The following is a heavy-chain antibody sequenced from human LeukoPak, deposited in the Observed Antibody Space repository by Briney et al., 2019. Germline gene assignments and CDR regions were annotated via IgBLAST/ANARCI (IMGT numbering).Heavy chain of an antibody. Sequence: ASVKVSCKASGYTFTSYYMHWVRQAPGQGREWMGIINPSGGSTSYAQKFQGRVTMTRDTSTSTVYMELSSLRSEDTAVYYCARERLLWFGELLNRYYYYGMDVWGKGTTVTVSS. CDR3: ARERLLWFGELLNRYYYYGMDV. J-gene: IGHJ6*04. D-gene: IGHD3-10*01. CDR1: GYTFTSYY. V-gene: IGHV1-46*01. CDR2: INPSGGST.